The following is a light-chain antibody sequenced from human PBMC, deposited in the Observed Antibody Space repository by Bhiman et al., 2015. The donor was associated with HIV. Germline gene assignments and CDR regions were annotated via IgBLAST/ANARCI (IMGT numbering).Light chain of an antibody. J-gene: IGLJ2*01. Sequence: SPVLTQPLSVSVAPGRTATITCVGNNVGTNSVHWYRQKPGQAPQLVIVYPNDRPSGIPDRFSGSYSGNAATLTISGAEAGDEADYYCQLWDTSSDPLVVFGGGTKLTVL. V-gene: IGLV3-21*04. CDR2: YPN. CDR3: QLWDTSSDPLVV. CDR1: NVGTNS.